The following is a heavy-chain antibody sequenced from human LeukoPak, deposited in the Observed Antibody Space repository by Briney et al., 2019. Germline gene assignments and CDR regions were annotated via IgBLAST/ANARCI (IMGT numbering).Heavy chain of an antibody. Sequence: HPGGSLRLSCAASGFTFSSYAMSWVRQAPEKGLEWVSAISGSGGSTYYADSVKGRFTISRDNSKNTLYLQMNSLRAEDTAVYYCAKPIQKRSSSGYYYFDYWGQGTLVTVSS. CDR1: GFTFSSYA. D-gene: IGHD3-22*01. J-gene: IGHJ4*02. CDR3: AKPIQKRSSSGYYYFDY. V-gene: IGHV3-23*01. CDR2: ISGSGGST.